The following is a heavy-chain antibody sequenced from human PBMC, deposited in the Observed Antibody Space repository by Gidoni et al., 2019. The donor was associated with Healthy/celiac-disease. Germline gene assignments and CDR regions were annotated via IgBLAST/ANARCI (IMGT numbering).Heavy chain of an antibody. CDR2: IYYSGST. CDR1: GGSISSSY. Sequence: QVQLQESGPGLVQPSENLSLTCTVSGGSISSSYWSWIRQPPGKGLEWIGYIYYSGSTNYHPSLKSRVTISVDTSKNQFSLKLSSVTAADTAVYYCARDRGYSYGLDYWGQGTLVTVSS. J-gene: IGHJ4*02. D-gene: IGHD5-18*01. CDR3: ARDRGYSYGLDY. V-gene: IGHV4-59*01.